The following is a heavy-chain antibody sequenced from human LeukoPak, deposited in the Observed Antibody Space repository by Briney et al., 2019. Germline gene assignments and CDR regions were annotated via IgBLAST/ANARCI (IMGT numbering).Heavy chain of an antibody. CDR3: ARVRKYSSSSPRWFDP. Sequence: PSETLSLTCAVYGGSFSGYYWSWVRQPPGKGLEWMGEINHSGSTNYNPSLKSRVTRSVDTSKNQFSLKLSSVTAADTAVYYCARVRKYSSSSPRWFDPWGQGRLVTVSS. V-gene: IGHV4-34*01. D-gene: IGHD6-13*01. J-gene: IGHJ5*02. CDR1: GGSFSGYY. CDR2: INHSGST.